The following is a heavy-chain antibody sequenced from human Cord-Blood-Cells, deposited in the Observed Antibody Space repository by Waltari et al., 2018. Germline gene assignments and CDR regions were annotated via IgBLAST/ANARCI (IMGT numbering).Heavy chain of an antibody. D-gene: IGHD2-15*01. V-gene: IGHV4-34*01. CDR3: AGAVVVLNY. Sequence: QVQLQQWGAGLLKPAETLSLTCAVYGGSVRGYYLSWIRQPPGKGLEWIGEINHSGSTNYNPSLKSRVTISVDTSKNQFSLKLSSVTAADTAVYYCAGAVVVLNYWGQGTLVTVSS. J-gene: IGHJ4*02. CDR2: INHSGST. CDR1: GGSVRGYY.